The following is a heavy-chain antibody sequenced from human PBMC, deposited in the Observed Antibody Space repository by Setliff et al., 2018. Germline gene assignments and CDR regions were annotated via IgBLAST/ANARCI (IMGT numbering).Heavy chain of an antibody. CDR2: IYTSGST. CDR3: ASYIQDVNY. D-gene: IGHD5-18*01. CDR1: GGSISSGSYY. V-gene: IGHV4-61*09. Sequence: SETLSLTCTVSGGSISSGSYYWSWIRQPAGKGLEWIGHIYTSGSTNDNPSLKSRVTISVDTSKNQFSLKLSSVTAADTAVYYCASYIQDVNYWGQGTLVTVSS. J-gene: IGHJ4*02.